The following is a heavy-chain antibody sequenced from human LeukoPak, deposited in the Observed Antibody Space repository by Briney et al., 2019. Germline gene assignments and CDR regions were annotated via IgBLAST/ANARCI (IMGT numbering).Heavy chain of an antibody. CDR1: GGSFSGYY. CDR3: ARGLGQLERRHY. V-gene: IGHV4-34*01. CDR2: INHSGST. Sequence: SETLSLTCAVYGGSFSGYYWSWIRQPPGKGLEWIGEINHSGSTHYNPSLESRVTISVDTSKNQFSLKLSSVTAADTAVYYCARGLGQLERRHYWGQGTLVTVSS. J-gene: IGHJ4*02. D-gene: IGHD1-1*01.